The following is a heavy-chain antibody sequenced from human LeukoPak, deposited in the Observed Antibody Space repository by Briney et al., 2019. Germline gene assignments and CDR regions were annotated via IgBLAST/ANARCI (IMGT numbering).Heavy chain of an antibody. D-gene: IGHD2-21*01. CDR3: AIYFVGGGGRGT. Sequence: SETLSLTCTVSGVSISSGGYHWSWIRQHPGKGLEWIGNDGNTSYNPSLQSRMTISVDTSKNQFSLKLSSVTAADTAIYYCAIYFVGGGGRGTWGQGTLVTVSS. CDR1: GVSISSGGYH. CDR2: DGNT. J-gene: IGHJ4*02. V-gene: IGHV4-31*03.